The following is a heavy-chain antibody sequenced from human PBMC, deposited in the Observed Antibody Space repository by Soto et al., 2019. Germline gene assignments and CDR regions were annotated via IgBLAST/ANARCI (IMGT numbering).Heavy chain of an antibody. CDR2: IGTAGDT. V-gene: IGHV3-13*01. CDR1: GFTFSSYD. D-gene: IGHD7-27*01. J-gene: IGHJ4*02. Sequence: GGSLRLSCAASGFTFSSYDMHRVRQATGKGLEWVSAIGTAGDTYYLGSVKGRFTISRENAKNSLYLQMNSLRAEDTAVYYCTTGAFNYWGQGTLVTVSS. CDR3: TTGAFNY.